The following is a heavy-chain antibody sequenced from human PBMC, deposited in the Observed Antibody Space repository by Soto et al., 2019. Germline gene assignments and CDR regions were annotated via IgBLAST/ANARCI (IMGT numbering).Heavy chain of an antibody. V-gene: IGHV4-59*01. CDR2: IYYSGST. Sequence: SETLSLTCTVSGGSISSYYWSWIRQPPGKGLEWIGYIYYSGSTNYNPSLKSRVTISVDTSKNQFSLKLSSVTAADTAVYYCARDGSYDFWSGKGTFDPWGQGTLVTVS. D-gene: IGHD3-3*01. CDR1: GGSISSYY. J-gene: IGHJ5*02. CDR3: ARDGSYDFWSGKGTFDP.